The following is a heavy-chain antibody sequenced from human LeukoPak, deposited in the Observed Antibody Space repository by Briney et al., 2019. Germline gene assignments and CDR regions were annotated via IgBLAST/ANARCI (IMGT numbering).Heavy chain of an antibody. CDR3: AKDRVWFGELLQAFDI. CDR1: GFTFSSYS. D-gene: IGHD3-10*01. CDR2: ISSSSSYI. Sequence: GGSLRLSCAASGFTFSSYSMNWVRQAPGKGLEWVSSISSSSSYIYYADSVKGRFTISRDNSKNTLYLQMNSLRAEDTAVYYCAKDRVWFGELLQAFDIWGQGTMVTVSS. V-gene: IGHV3-21*04. J-gene: IGHJ3*02.